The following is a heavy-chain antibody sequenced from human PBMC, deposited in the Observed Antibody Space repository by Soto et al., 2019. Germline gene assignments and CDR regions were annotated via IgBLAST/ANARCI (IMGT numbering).Heavy chain of an antibody. CDR1: GYTFTSYD. CDR2: MNPNSGNT. D-gene: IGHD3-10*01. J-gene: IGHJ6*02. Sequence: ASVKVSCKASGYTFTSYDINWVRQATGQGLEWMGWMNPNSGNTGYAQKFQGRVTMTRNTSISTAYMELSSLRSEDTAVYYCARGGVLLWFGELLYYGMDVWGQGTTVTVSS. CDR3: ARGGVLLWFGELLYYGMDV. V-gene: IGHV1-8*01.